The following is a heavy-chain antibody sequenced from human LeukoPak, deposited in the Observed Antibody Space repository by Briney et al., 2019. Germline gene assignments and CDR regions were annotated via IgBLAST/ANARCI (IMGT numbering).Heavy chain of an antibody. CDR2: ISGSGGST. Sequence: GGSLRLSCAASGFTFSSYAMSWVRQAPGQGLEWVSAISGSGGSTYYADSVKGRFTISRDNSKNTLYLQMDSLRAEDTAVYYCAKDRRYCSSTSCYGNYYYGMDVWGQGTTVTVS. V-gene: IGHV3-23*01. CDR1: GFTFSSYA. D-gene: IGHD2-2*01. CDR3: AKDRRYCSSTSCYGNYYYGMDV. J-gene: IGHJ6*02.